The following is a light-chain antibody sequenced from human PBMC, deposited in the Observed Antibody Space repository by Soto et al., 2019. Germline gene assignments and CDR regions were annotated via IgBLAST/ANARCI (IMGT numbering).Light chain of an antibody. J-gene: IGKJ5*01. CDR2: GAS. V-gene: IGKV3-20*01. CDR3: QQYGSSLIT. Sequence: EIVLTQSPGTLSLSPGQISTLSCRGSQSVSSSYLAWYQQRPGQAPSLLIYGASSRATGIPDRFSGSGSGTDFTLTITRLEPEDFAVYYCQQYGSSLITFGHGTRLEIK. CDR1: QSVSSSY.